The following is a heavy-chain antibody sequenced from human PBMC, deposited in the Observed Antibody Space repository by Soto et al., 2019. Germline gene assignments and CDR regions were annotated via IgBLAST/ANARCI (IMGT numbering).Heavy chain of an antibody. Sequence: EVQLVESGGGLVQPGGSLRLSCAASGFTFSTYWMTWVRQAPGKGLEWVANIKEDGSDKNYVDSVKGRLTISRDNAKNSLYLQMNSLRVEDTALYYCARGGSESDYWGQGTLVIVS. CDR1: GFTFSTYW. J-gene: IGHJ4*02. CDR2: IKEDGSDK. CDR3: ARGGSESDY. V-gene: IGHV3-7*01.